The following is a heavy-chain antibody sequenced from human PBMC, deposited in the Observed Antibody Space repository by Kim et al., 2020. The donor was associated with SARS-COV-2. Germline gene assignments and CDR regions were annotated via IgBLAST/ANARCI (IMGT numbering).Heavy chain of an antibody. D-gene: IGHD6-13*01. V-gene: IGHV4-34*01. CDR3: ARDGGPFHSSSWYGGSPFDY. CDR1: GGSFSGYY. Sequence: SETLSLTCAVYGGSFSGYYWSWIRQPPGKGLEWIGEINHSGSTNYNPSLKSRVTISVDTSKNQFSLKLSSVTAADTAVYYCARDGGPFHSSSWYGGSPFDYWGQGTLVTVSS. J-gene: IGHJ4*02. CDR2: INHSGST.